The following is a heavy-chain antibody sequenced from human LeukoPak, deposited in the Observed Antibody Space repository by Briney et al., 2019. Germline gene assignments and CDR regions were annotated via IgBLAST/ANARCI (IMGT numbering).Heavy chain of an antibody. CDR3: ARDAETSLAN. J-gene: IGHJ4*02. D-gene: IGHD5-24*01. Sequence: GGSLRLSCAASGFAVSSKYINWVPQAPREGLEWVTVIYLDGRADYADSVKGRFTISSDNSKNTVYLQMNSLKDEDTAVYYCARDAETSLANWGQGTLVTVSP. CDR2: IYLDGRA. CDR1: GFAVSSKY. V-gene: IGHV3-66*01.